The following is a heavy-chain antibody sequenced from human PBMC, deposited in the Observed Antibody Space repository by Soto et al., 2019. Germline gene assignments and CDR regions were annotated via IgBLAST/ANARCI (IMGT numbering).Heavy chain of an antibody. CDR1: GFTFSSYA. D-gene: IGHD3-16*02. CDR3: ERYITLAVHDGGGFFDY. Sequence: PGGSLRLSCAASGFTFSSYAMSWVRQAPGKGLEWVSAISGSGGSTYYADSVKGRFTISRDNSKNTLYLQMNSLRAEDTAVYYCERYITLAVHDGGGFFDYWGQGTLVTVSS. V-gene: IGHV3-23*01. J-gene: IGHJ4*02. CDR2: ISGSGGST.